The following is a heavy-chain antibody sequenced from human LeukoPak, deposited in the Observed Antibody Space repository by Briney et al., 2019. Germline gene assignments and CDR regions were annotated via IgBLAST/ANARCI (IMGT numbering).Heavy chain of an antibody. CDR1: GFTFNSYV. D-gene: IGHD2-15*01. CDR2: ISGSGDRT. V-gene: IGHV3-23*01. CDR3: AKTLRSSGSWFAPNFDY. J-gene: IGHJ4*02. Sequence: GGSLRLSCAASGFTFNSYVMTWVRQAPGKGLEWVSSISGSGDRTTYADSVKGRFTISTHNSKNTLYLQMNSLRAEDTAVYYCAKTLRSSGSWFAPNFDYWGQGTLVTVSS.